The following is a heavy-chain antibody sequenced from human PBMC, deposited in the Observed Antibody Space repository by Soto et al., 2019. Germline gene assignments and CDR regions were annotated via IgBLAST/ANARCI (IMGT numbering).Heavy chain of an antibody. V-gene: IGHV4-30-4*01. CDR1: GGSISSGDYY. J-gene: IGHJ3*02. D-gene: IGHD3-22*01. CDR2: IYYSGST. Sequence: SETLSLTCTVSGGSISSGDYYWSWIRQPPGKGLEWIGYIYYSGSTYYNPSLKSRVTISVDTSKNQFSLKLSSVTAADTAVYYCARVSYYYDSSGYYYVDFDIQGQGTIVTVS. CDR3: ARVSYYYDSSGYYYVDFDI.